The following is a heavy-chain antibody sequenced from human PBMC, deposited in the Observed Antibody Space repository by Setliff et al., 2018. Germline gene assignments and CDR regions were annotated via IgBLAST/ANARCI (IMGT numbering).Heavy chain of an antibody. CDR3: AKISYDSSGYDAFDI. CDR1: GGTFSSYA. CDR2: ISGSGGST. Sequence: SCKASGGTFSSYAMSWVRQAPGKGLEWVSAISGSGGSTYYADSVKGRFTISRDNSKNTLYLQMNSLRAEDTAVYYCAKISYDSSGYDAFDIWGQGTMVTVSS. D-gene: IGHD3-22*01. V-gene: IGHV3-23*01. J-gene: IGHJ3*02.